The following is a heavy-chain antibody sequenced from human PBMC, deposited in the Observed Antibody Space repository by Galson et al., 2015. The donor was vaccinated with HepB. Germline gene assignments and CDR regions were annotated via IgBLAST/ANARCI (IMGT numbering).Heavy chain of an antibody. Sequence: SVKVSCKASGGTFSSYAISWVRQAPGQGLEWMGGIIPILGIANYAQKFQGRVTITADKSTSTAYMELSSLRSEDTAVYYCASCSGGSCYSGGYYYYYMDVWGKGTTVTVSS. V-gene: IGHV1-69*10. CDR2: IIPILGIA. CDR3: ASCSGGSCYSGGYYYYYMDV. J-gene: IGHJ6*03. CDR1: GGTFSSYA. D-gene: IGHD2-15*01.